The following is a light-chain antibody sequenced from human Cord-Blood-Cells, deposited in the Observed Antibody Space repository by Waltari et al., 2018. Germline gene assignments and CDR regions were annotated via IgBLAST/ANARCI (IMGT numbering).Light chain of an antibody. V-gene: IGLV2-23*01. J-gene: IGLJ1*01. CDR3: CSYAGSSTYV. CDR1: SSDVGSNNL. CDR2: EGS. Sequence: QSALTQPAPVSGSPGQSITISCTGTSSDVGSNNLVSWYQQPPGKTPELMIYEGSQQPSGVVSRFSGSKSGNTASLPISGLQAEDEADYYCCSYAGSSTYVFGTGTKVTVL.